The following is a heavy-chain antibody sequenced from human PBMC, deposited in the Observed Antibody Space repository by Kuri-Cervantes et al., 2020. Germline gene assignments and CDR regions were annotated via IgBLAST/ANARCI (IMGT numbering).Heavy chain of an antibody. Sequence: GSLRLSCTVSGGSISTYYWSWIRQPPGKGLEWIGYIHYSGSTIYNPSLKSRVTISVDTSKNQFSLKLSSVTAADTAVYYCASYCSGGSCYLGYNWFDPWGQGTLVTVSS. CDR2: IHYSGST. J-gene: IGHJ5*02. CDR1: GGSISTYY. D-gene: IGHD2-15*01. V-gene: IGHV4-59*08. CDR3: ASYCSGGSCYLGYNWFDP.